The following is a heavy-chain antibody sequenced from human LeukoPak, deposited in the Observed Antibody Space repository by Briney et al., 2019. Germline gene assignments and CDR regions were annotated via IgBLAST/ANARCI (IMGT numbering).Heavy chain of an antibody. D-gene: IGHD5-18*01. J-gene: IGHJ4*02. CDR1: GFTFSSYE. CDR3: ARDLGGYSYGSHFDY. CDR2: ISSSGSTR. Sequence: PGGSLRLSCAASGFTFSSYEMNWVRQAPGKGLEWVSYISSSGSTRYYADSVKGRFTISRDNARNSLYLHMNSLRAEDTAVYYCARDLGGYSYGSHFDYWGQGTLVTVSS. V-gene: IGHV3-48*03.